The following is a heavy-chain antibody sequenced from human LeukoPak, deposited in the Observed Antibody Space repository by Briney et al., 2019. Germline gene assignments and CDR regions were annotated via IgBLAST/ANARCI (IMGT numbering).Heavy chain of an antibody. CDR1: GFTLSSNY. V-gene: IGHV3-53*01. CDR2: IYSGGRT. D-gene: IGHD2-15*01. Sequence: GGSLRLSCAASGFTLSSNYMSWVRQAPGKGLEWVSVIYSGGRTYYADSVKGRFTISRDNSKNTLFLQMNSLRVEDTAVYFCAKAPVTTCRGAFCYPFDYWGLGTLVTVSS. J-gene: IGHJ4*02. CDR3: AKAPVTTCRGAFCYPFDY.